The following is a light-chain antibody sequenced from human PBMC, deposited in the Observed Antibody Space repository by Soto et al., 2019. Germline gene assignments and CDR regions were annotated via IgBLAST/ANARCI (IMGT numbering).Light chain of an antibody. Sequence: DIVTTQSPDSLAVSLGERATINCKSSQSVLYSSNNKNCLAWYQQKPGQPPKLLIYWASTRESGVPDRFSGSGSGTDFTLTVSSLQAEDVAVYYCQQYYGTPYTFGQGTKLEIK. J-gene: IGKJ2*01. CDR3: QQYYGTPYT. CDR2: WAS. CDR1: QSVLYSSNNKNC. V-gene: IGKV4-1*01.